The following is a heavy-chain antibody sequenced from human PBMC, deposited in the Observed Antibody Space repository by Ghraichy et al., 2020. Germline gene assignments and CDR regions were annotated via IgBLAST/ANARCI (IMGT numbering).Heavy chain of an antibody. V-gene: IGHV3-66*02. CDR2: IYSGGST. CDR3: ARDFPSSSWYYYGMDV. D-gene: IGHD6-13*01. Sequence: GGSLRLSCAASGFTVSSNYMSWVRQAPGKGLEWVSVIYSGGSTYYADSVKGRFTISRDNSKNTLYLQMNSLRAEDTAVYYCARDFPSSSWYYYGMDVWGQGTTVTVSS. J-gene: IGHJ6*02. CDR1: GFTVSSNY.